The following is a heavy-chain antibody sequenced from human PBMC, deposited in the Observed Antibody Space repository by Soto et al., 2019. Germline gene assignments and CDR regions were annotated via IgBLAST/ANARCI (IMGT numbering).Heavy chain of an antibody. CDR1: GGSFSGYY. D-gene: IGHD3-3*01. CDR3: ARNDFWSGYYGAGFIDY. Sequence: QVQLQQWGAGLLKPSETLSLTCAVYGGSFSGYYWGWIRQPPGKGLEGIGEINHSGSTNYNPSLKSRVTISVDTSKNQFSLKLSSVTAADTAVYYCARNDFWSGYYGAGFIDYWGQGTLVTVSS. V-gene: IGHV4-34*01. CDR2: INHSGST. J-gene: IGHJ4*02.